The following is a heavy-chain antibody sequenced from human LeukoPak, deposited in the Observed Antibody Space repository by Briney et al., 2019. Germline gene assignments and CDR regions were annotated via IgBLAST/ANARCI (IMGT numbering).Heavy chain of an antibody. Sequence: GGSLRLSCAASGFTFSSYEMNWGRQAPGKGLEWVSYISSSGSTIYYADSVKGRLTISRDNAKNSLYLQMNSLRAEDTAVYYCAGGDSSLNWFDPWGQGTLVTVSS. CDR2: ISSSGSTI. CDR1: GFTFSSYE. J-gene: IGHJ5*02. D-gene: IGHD6-13*01. V-gene: IGHV3-48*03. CDR3: AGGDSSLNWFDP.